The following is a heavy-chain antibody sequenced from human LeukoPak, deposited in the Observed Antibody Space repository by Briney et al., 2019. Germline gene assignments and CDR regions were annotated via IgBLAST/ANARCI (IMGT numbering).Heavy chain of an antibody. CDR2: IYTSGST. D-gene: IGHD3-22*01. J-gene: IGHJ3*02. Sequence: SETLSLTCTVSGGSISSYYWSWIRQPAGKGLEWIGRIYTSGSTKYNPYLKSRVTMSVDTSKNQISLKLSSVTAADTAVYYCARGDYDSTDIWGQGTMVTVSS. CDR1: GGSISSYY. V-gene: IGHV4-4*07. CDR3: ARGDYDSTDI.